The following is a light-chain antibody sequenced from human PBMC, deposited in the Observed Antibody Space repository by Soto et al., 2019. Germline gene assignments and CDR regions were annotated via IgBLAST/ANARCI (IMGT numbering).Light chain of an antibody. J-gene: IGKJ1*01. Sequence: ETVMTQSPATLSVSPGERATLSCRASRSVNSNLAWYQQKSGQPPRLLIYGASTRATGIPVRFSGSGSGTDFTLTINSLQSEDSAVYYCQQYTFWPWTLGQGTKVEIK. CDR2: GAS. CDR1: RSVNSN. CDR3: QQYTFWPWT. V-gene: IGKV3-15*01.